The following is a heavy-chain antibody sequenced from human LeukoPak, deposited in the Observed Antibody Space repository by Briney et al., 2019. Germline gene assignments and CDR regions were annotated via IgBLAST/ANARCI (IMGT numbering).Heavy chain of an antibody. CDR1: GFTFSSYA. V-gene: IGHV3-23*01. J-gene: IGHJ3*02. CDR3: AKGPYNYDSMGRSNEDALDI. D-gene: IGHD3-22*01. CDR2: ISGSGGST. Sequence: GGSLRLSCAASGFTFSSYAMSWVRQAPGKGLEWVSAISGSGGSTYYADSVKGRFTISRDNSKNTLYLQMNSLRAEDTAVYYCAKGPYNYDSMGRSNEDALDIWGQGTMVTVSS.